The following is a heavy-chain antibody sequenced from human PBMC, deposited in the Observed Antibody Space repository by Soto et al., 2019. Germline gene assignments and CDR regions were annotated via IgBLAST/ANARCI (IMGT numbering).Heavy chain of an antibody. D-gene: IGHD3-22*01. CDR3: AREVYYYDSSGYLHY. J-gene: IGHJ4*02. Sequence: ASVKVSCKASGYTFSSHGIIWVRQAPGQGLEWMGWISGYNGNAKYAQRFQGRVTMTTDTSTSTAYMELRSLRSDDTAVYYCAREVYYYDSSGYLHYWGQG. CDR2: ISGYNGNA. CDR1: GYTFSSHG. V-gene: IGHV1-18*01.